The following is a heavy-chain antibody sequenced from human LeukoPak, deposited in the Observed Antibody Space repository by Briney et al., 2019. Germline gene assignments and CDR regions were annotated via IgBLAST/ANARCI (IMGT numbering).Heavy chain of an antibody. CDR2: IKSKGKTYAT. D-gene: IGHD5-12*01. CDR1: GFTFSGST. Sequence: GGSLRLSCAASGFTFSGSTMQWVRQASGEGLEWVGRIKSKGKTYATAYAASVKGRFTISRDDSKNTAYLQMNNLKTEDTAMDCCTRVGPTTADYWGQGTLVIVPS. J-gene: IGHJ4*02. CDR3: TRVGPTTADY. V-gene: IGHV3-73*01.